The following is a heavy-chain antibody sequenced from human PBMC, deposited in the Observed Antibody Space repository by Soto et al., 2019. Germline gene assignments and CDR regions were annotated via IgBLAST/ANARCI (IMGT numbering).Heavy chain of an antibody. V-gene: IGHV4-39*01. CDR1: GGSISSSSYY. CDR3: ARQVVTASSPIYYFYY. Sequence: SETLSRTCTVSGGSISSSSYYWGWIRQPPGKGLEWIGSIYYSGSTYYNPSLKSRVTISVDTSKNQFSLKLSSVTAADTAVYYCARQVVTASSPIYYFYYWGQGILVTVSS. CDR2: IYYSGST. J-gene: IGHJ4*02. D-gene: IGHD2-21*02.